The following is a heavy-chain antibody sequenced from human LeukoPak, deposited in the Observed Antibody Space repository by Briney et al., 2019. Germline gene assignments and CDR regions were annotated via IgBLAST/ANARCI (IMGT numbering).Heavy chain of an antibody. V-gene: IGHV3-30*18. CDR1: GFTFSTYG. J-gene: IGHJ4*02. CDR3: AKEYTSIWYYFHY. Sequence: PRRSLRLSCAASGFTFSTYGMHWVRQAPGKGLEWVAVISYDGSNRYYADSVKGRFTISRDNSENTLSLQMNTLRADDTAVYYCAKEYTSIWYYFHYWGQGTLVTVSS. D-gene: IGHD6-13*01. CDR2: ISYDGSNR.